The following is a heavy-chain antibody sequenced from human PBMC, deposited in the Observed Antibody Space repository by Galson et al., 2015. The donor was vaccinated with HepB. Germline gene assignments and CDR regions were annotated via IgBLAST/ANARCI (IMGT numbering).Heavy chain of an antibody. Sequence: SVKVSCKASGYTFSIYPITWVRQAPGQGLEWMGWINAYSRNTNYARQLQGRVTMTTDTSTSTAYMELRSLRSDDTAVYFCARDLIGYIGLWGQGTLVTVSS. J-gene: IGHJ4*02. CDR1: GYTFSIYP. CDR2: INAYSRNT. CDR3: ARDLIGYIGL. D-gene: IGHD5-24*01. V-gene: IGHV1-18*01.